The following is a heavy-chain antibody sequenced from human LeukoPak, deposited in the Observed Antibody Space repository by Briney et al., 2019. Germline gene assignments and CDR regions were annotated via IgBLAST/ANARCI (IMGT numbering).Heavy chain of an antibody. V-gene: IGHV4-4*07. CDR1: GVSISNYY. D-gene: IGHD7-27*01. J-gene: IGHJ4*02. CDR2: IYNSEIT. Sequence: SETLSLTCTVSGVSISNYYWSWIRQPAGKGLEWIGRIYNSEITNYNPSLKSRVTMSLDTSRNQVFLKLSSVTAADTAVYYCARVTGDMPFDYWGQGTLVTVSS. CDR3: ARVTGDMPFDY.